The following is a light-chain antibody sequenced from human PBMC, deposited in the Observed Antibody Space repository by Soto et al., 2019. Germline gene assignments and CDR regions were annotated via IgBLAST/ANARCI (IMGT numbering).Light chain of an antibody. CDR1: QDVTTN. Sequence: TPFPGILSASPREGVPLSCRAAQDVTTNFAWYQQKRGQAPRLLIYDISSRATGVPARFSGSGSGTEFTLSISGLQSEDFAVYFCQQYNNWPFSVGQGTRLEIK. V-gene: IGKV3-15*01. CDR3: QQYNNWPFS. CDR2: DIS. J-gene: IGKJ5*01.